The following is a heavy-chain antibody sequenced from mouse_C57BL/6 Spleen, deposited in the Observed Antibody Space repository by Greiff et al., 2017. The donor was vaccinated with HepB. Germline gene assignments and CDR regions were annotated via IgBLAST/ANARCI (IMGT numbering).Heavy chain of an antibody. V-gene: IGHV5-4*01. CDR1: GFTFSSYA. Sequence: DVMLVESGGGLVKPGGSLKLSCAASGFTFSSYAMSWVRQTPEKRLEWVATISDGGSYTYYPDNVKGRFTISRDNAKNNLYMQMSHLKSEDTAMYYCARDTLYGSSWFDYWGQGTTLTVSS. D-gene: IGHD1-1*01. CDR2: ISDGGSYT. J-gene: IGHJ2*01. CDR3: ARDTLYGSSWFDY.